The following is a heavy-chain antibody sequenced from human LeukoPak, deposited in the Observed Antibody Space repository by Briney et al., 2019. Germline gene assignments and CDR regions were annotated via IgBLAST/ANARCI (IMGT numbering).Heavy chain of an antibody. CDR3: ARDIRDYYDSSGYYWDY. CDR1: GYTFTSYY. Sequence: ASVKVSCKASGYTFTSYYMHWVRQAPGQGLEWMGIINPSGGSTSYAQKFQGRVTMTRDTSTSTVYMELSSLRSEDTAVYYCARDIRDYYDSSGYYWDYWGQGTLVTVPS. J-gene: IGHJ4*02. D-gene: IGHD3-22*01. CDR2: INPSGGST. V-gene: IGHV1-46*01.